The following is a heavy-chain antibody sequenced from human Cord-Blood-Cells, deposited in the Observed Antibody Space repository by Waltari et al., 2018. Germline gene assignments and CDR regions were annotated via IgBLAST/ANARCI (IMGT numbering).Heavy chain of an antibody. J-gene: IGHJ5*02. CDR3: SRSRSWGGWFDP. D-gene: IGHD7-27*01. CDR2: INSDGSST. V-gene: IGHV3-74*01. Sequence: EVQLVESGGGLVQPGGSLRLSCAASGFTFSSYWMHWVRQAPGKGLVWVSRINSDGSSTSYADSVKGRFTISRDNAKNTLYLQMNGLRAEDTAVYYCSRSRSWGGWFDPWVQGTLVTVSS. CDR1: GFTFSSYW.